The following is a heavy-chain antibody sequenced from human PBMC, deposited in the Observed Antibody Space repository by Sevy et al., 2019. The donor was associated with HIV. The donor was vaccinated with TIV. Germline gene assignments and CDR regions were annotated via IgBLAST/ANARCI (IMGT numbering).Heavy chain of an antibody. CDR2: TYFVGAT. J-gene: IGHJ3*01. D-gene: IGHD4-17*01. Sequence: SETLSLTCSVSGGSVSNPNYYWGWIRQPPGKGLEWLGSTYFVGATSYNLPLEIRVTTSVDTSNNRFSLILTSVTAADTAVYYCARSQHFSGDYADYAFDVWGQGTMVTVSS. V-gene: IGHV4-39*01. CDR3: ARSQHFSGDYADYAFDV. CDR1: GGSVSNPNYY.